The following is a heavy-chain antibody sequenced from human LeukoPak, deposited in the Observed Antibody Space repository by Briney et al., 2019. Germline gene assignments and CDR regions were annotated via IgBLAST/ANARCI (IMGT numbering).Heavy chain of an antibody. CDR2: IGASGGST. Sequence: PGGPLILSCATSGFTFSSYAMSWVRQAPGKGLEWVSGIGASGGSTYYADSVKGRFTISRDNSKNTLYLQMNSLRTEDTAVYYCAKAEGYDILTGLDYWGQGTLVTVSS. CDR3: AKAEGYDILTGLDY. CDR1: GFTFSSYA. D-gene: IGHD3-9*01. V-gene: IGHV3-23*01. J-gene: IGHJ4*02.